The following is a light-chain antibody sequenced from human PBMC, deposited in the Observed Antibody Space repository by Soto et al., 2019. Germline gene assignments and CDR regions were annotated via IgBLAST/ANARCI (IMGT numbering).Light chain of an antibody. CDR3: QQCHFYWT. J-gene: IGKJ1*01. Sequence: DIQMTQSPSTLPASVGDRVTITCRASQTIGNGLAWYQQKPGKVPKLLIYNVSSLESGVPSRFSGSGSGTEFTLTICSLQPDDFATYYCQQCHFYWTFGQGTKVEIK. V-gene: IGKV1-5*03. CDR2: NVS. CDR1: QTIGNG.